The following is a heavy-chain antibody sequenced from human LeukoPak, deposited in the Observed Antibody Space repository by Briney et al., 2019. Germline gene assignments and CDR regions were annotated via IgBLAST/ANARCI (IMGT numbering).Heavy chain of an antibody. V-gene: IGHV3-53*01. Sequence: GGSLRLSCAASGFTVSSNYMSWVRQAPGKGLEWVSVIYSGGSTYYADSVKGRFTISRDNSKNTLYLQMNSLRAEDTAVYYCARVPGYHVDTAMAPFYWGQGTLVTVSS. D-gene: IGHD5-18*01. CDR1: GFTVSSNY. CDR3: ARVPGYHVDTAMAPFY. CDR2: IYSGGST. J-gene: IGHJ4*02.